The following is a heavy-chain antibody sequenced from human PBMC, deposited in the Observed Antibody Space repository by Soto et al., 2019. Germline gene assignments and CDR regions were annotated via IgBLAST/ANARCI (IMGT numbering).Heavy chain of an antibody. CDR3: ARHLGDCYSTGCHGHAFDL. D-gene: IGHD2-2*01. CDR2: ISSSGNWN. Sequence: QVELVESGGGLVKSGGSLRLSCVASGFTLSDYDITWIRQAPVKGLEWASYISSSGNWNNHADSVKGRFTISRDNSKNSVDLQMDSLRAEDTALYYCARHLGDCYSTGCHGHAFDLWGQGTMVTVSS. J-gene: IGHJ3*01. CDR1: GFTLSDYD. V-gene: IGHV3-11*01.